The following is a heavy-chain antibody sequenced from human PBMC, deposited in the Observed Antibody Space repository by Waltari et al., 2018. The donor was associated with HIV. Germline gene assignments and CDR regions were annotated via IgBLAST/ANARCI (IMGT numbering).Heavy chain of an antibody. J-gene: IGHJ4*02. D-gene: IGHD2-2*01. V-gene: IGHV3-53*01. CDR2: VYLGGST. CDR1: GFSFSDNY. CDR3: ARALTRGLWDS. Sequence: VQLVESGGGLIQPGGSLSLSCAASGFSFSDNYMSWVRQAPGKRPDWVSVVYLGGSTDYADSVRGRFTTSRDESKNMLYLQMNSLRAEDTAVYYCARALTRGLWDSWGQGTLVSVSS.